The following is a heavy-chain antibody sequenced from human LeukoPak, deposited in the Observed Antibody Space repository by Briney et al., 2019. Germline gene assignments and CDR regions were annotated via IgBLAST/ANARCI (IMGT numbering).Heavy chain of an antibody. Sequence: GGSLRLSCAASGFTFSSYAMSWVRQAPGKGLEWVSAISGSGGSTYYADSVKGRFTISRDNSKNTLYLQMNSLRAEDTAVYFCAKGGFGILTGYSVSLYWGQGTLVTVSS. D-gene: IGHD3-9*01. CDR3: AKGGFGILTGYSVSLY. CDR1: GFTFSSYA. CDR2: ISGSGGST. V-gene: IGHV3-23*01. J-gene: IGHJ4*02.